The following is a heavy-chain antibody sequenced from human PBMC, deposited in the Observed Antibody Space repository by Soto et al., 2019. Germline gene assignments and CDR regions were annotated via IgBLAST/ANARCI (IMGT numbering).Heavy chain of an antibody. V-gene: IGHV4-59*01. CDR2: VYYTGST. D-gene: IGHD6-6*01. CDR1: GGSMSGYY. Sequence: QVQLQESGPGLVKPSETLSLTCRVSGGSMSGYYWSWVRLAPGKGLEWIGYVYYTGSTNYNPSLQSRVSISLYTSNKHFSLSLSLVTAADTAVYFCARSIAVPRGHIDPWGQGIRVTISS. J-gene: IGHJ5*02. CDR3: ARSIAVPRGHIDP.